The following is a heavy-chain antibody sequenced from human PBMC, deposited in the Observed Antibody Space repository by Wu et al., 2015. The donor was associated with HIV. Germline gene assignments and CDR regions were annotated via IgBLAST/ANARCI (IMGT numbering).Heavy chain of an antibody. CDR1: GYPFTTYD. CDR3: ARDYGDYLLDN. J-gene: IGHJ4*02. Sequence: QVQLVQSGAEVKKPGASVKVSCRTSGYPFTTYDINWVRQATGQGLEWMGWMNPNSGNTGYVQKFQDRVTMTRDTSMNTAYLELHSLTSEDTAVYFCARDYGDYLLDNWGQGNTGHRLL. CDR2: MNPNSGNT. D-gene: IGHD4-17*01. V-gene: IGHV1-8*02.